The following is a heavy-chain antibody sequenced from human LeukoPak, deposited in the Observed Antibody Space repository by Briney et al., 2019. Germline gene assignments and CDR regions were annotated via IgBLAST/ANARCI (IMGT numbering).Heavy chain of an antibody. CDR2: IIPIFGTA. Sequence: GASVKVSCKASGGTFSSYAISWVRQAPGQGLEWMGGIIPIFGTANYAQKFQGRVTITADESTSTAYMELGSLRSEDTAVYYCARGPYCSSTSCYIESSNRWFDPWGQGTLVTVSS. J-gene: IGHJ5*02. CDR1: GGTFSSYA. V-gene: IGHV1-69*13. CDR3: ARGPYCSSTSCYIESSNRWFDP. D-gene: IGHD2-2*02.